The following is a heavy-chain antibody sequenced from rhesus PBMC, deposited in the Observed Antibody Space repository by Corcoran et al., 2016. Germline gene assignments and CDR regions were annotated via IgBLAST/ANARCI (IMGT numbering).Heavy chain of an antibody. J-gene: IGHJ4*01. V-gene: IGHV4-173*01. Sequence: QLQLQESGPGLVKSSETLSLTCAVSGGSLSRHHWIWIRQHPGKGREWIGRIFGGGGTTDYNPSLKSRVTFSTDTSKNQFSLRLSSVTAADTALYYCARGCAGSGCPLVNIDYWGQGVLVIVSS. CDR3: ARGCAGSGCPLVNIDY. D-gene: IGHD2-21*01. CDR1: GGSLSRHH. CDR2: IFGGGGTT.